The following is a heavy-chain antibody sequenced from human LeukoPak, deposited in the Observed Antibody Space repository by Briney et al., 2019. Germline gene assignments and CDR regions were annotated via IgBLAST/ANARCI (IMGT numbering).Heavy chain of an antibody. CDR1: VASMTNYC. Sequence: PSETLSLTCTVSVASMTNYCWSWVRQPPGKGLEGIGYSCYSGTTNYNPSLKSRGTISADTSNKQFSLKLSSVTAADTGVYYCARHRYSSGWSDYDYWGQGTLVTVSS. V-gene: IGHV4-59*01. D-gene: IGHD6-19*01. J-gene: IGHJ4*02. CDR3: ARHRYSSGWSDYDY. CDR2: SCYSGTT.